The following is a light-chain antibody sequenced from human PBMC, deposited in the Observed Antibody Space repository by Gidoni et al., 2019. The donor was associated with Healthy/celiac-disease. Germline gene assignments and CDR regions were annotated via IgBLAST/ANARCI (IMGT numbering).Light chain of an antibody. CDR3: QQRSNWAPLT. Sequence: EIVLTPYPATLPLSPWERATLSCRASQSVSSYLAWYQQKPGQAPRLLIYDASNRATGIPARFSGSGSGTDFTLTISSLEPEDFAVYYCQQRSNWAPLTFGGXTRVEIK. V-gene: IGKV3-11*01. CDR1: QSVSSY. J-gene: IGKJ4*01. CDR2: DAS.